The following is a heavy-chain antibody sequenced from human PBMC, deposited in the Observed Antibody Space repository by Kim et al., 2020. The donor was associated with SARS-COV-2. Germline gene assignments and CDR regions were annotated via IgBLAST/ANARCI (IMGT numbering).Heavy chain of an antibody. CDR3: AKGAYGYCSGGTCYVDY. V-gene: IGHV3-23*01. Sequence: GGSLRLSCAASGFTFSSYAMSWVRQAPGKGLEWVSAISGSGGNTYYADSVKGRFTISRDNSKNTLYLQMNSLRAEDTAVYYCAKGAYGYCSGGTCYVDYWGQGTLVTVSS. CDR1: GFTFSSYA. D-gene: IGHD2-15*01. CDR2: ISGSGGNT. J-gene: IGHJ4*02.